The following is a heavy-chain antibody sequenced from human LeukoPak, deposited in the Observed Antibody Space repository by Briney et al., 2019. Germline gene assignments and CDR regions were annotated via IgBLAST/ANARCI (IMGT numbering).Heavy chain of an antibody. CDR1: GFTFSNYA. J-gene: IGHJ4*02. Sequence: QTGGSLRLSCAASGFTFSNYAVSWVRKAPGKGLEWVSSINWNSGSIVYADSMKGRFTISRDNAKNSLYLQMNSLRAEDTALYYCAKPKVPVAATPLFDYWGQGTLVTVSS. D-gene: IGHD2-15*01. V-gene: IGHV3-9*01. CDR3: AKPKVPVAATPLFDY. CDR2: INWNSGSI.